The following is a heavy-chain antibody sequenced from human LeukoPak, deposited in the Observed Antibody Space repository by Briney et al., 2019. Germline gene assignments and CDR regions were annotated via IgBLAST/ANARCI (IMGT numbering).Heavy chain of an antibody. Sequence: GGSLGLSCAASGFTFSSYALTWARQAPGKGLEWVSGISGGGVTTYYADSVKGRFTISRDNSKNTLYLQMNSLRADDTAIYYCARNQQLGGHSYYYYGMDVWGQGTTVTVSS. CDR2: ISGGGVTT. V-gene: IGHV3-23*01. J-gene: IGHJ6*02. CDR3: ARNQQLGGHSYYYYGMDV. CDR1: GFTFSSYA. D-gene: IGHD3-16*01.